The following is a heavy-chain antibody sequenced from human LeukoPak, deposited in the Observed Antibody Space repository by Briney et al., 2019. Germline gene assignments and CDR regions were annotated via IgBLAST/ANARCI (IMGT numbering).Heavy chain of an antibody. Sequence: PSETLSLTCMVSGGXFSSYYSSWIRQPAGKGLEWIGRMFTIVGTNYNSSLQSRVNMSVDTSMNKISLKLSSVTAADTAVYYCATGDGYNSIDYWGQGTPVTVSS. V-gene: IGHV4-4*07. CDR1: GGXFSSYY. CDR2: MFTIVGT. CDR3: ATGDGYNSIDY. J-gene: IGHJ4*02. D-gene: IGHD5-24*01.